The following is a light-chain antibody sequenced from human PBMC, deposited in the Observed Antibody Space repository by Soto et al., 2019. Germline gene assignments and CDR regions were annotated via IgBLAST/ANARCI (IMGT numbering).Light chain of an antibody. V-gene: IGKV3-20*01. Sequence: EFVLTQSPATLSVSPGERATLSCRASQSVSSNLAWYQQKPGQAPRLLIYGASSRATDIPDRFSGSGSGTDFTLTINSLEPEDFAVYYCQQYGRSPPITFGQGTRLEIK. CDR3: QQYGRSPPIT. CDR1: QSVSSN. J-gene: IGKJ5*01. CDR2: GAS.